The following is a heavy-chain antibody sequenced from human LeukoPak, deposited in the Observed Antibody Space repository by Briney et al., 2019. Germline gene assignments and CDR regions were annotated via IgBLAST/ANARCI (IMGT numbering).Heavy chain of an antibody. CDR2: IYTSGST. J-gene: IGHJ4*02. CDR3: ARAKGRGPLFDY. Sequence: KASETLSLTCTVSGGSISSGSYYWSWIRQPAGKGLEWIGRIYTSGSTNYNPSLKSRVTISVDTSKNQFSLKLSSVTAADTAVYYCARAKGRGPLFDYWGQGTLVTVSS. D-gene: IGHD3-10*01. CDR1: GGSISSGSYY. V-gene: IGHV4-61*02.